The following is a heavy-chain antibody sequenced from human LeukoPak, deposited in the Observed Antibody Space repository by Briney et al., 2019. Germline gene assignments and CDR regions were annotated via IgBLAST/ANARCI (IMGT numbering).Heavy chain of an antibody. J-gene: IGHJ6*02. CDR2: INPSGGST. CDR1: GYTFTSYY. CDR3: ARALQILTGYNGMDV. V-gene: IGHV1-46*01. Sequence: GASVKVSCEASGYTFTSYYMHWVRQAPGQGLEWMGIINPSGGSTSYAQKFQGRVTMTRDTSTSTVYMELSSLRSEDTAVYYCARALQILTGYNGMDVWGQGTTVTVSS. D-gene: IGHD3-9*01.